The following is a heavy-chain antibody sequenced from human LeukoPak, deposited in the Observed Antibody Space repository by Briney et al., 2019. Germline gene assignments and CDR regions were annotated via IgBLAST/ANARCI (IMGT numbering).Heavy chain of an antibody. CDR3: AIIGYYSGSGSETYFDY. V-gene: IGHV4-4*07. CDR1: GGSISSYY. Sequence: SETLSLTCTVSGGSISSYYWSWIRQPAGKGLEWIGRIYTSGSTNYNPSLKSRVTMSVDTSKNQFSLKLSSVTAADTAVYYCAIIGYYSGSGSETYFDYWGQGALVTVSS. J-gene: IGHJ4*02. CDR2: IYTSGST. D-gene: IGHD3-10*01.